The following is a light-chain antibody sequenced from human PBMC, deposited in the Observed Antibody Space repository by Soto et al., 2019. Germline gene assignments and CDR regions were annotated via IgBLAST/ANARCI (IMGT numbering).Light chain of an antibody. CDR2: SAS. V-gene: IGKV3-20*01. Sequence: EIGLTQSPGTLSLSPGERATLSCRASQAISRNCLVWYQVKSGRAPRVLIHSASIRATDIPDRFSGGGSGTDFSLTISRLQREDFAVYYCQQCGSPPFTFGPGTKVAIK. J-gene: IGKJ3*01. CDR3: QQCGSPPFT. CDR1: QAISRNC.